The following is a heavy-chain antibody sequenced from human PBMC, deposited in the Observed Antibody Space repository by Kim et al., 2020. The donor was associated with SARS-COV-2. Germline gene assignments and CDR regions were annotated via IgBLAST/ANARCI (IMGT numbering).Heavy chain of an antibody. V-gene: IGHV3-23*01. D-gene: IGHD4-17*01. CDR1: GFTFSSYG. Sequence: GGSLRLSCAGSGFTFSSYGMSWVRQAPGKGLEWVSAISHTGDITDYADSMKGRFTISRDNSKNTLYLQMNSLRADDMALYYCAIRGSNYGAYNYWGQGTLVTVSS. CDR2: ISHTGDIT. J-gene: IGHJ4*02. CDR3: AIRGSNYGAYNY.